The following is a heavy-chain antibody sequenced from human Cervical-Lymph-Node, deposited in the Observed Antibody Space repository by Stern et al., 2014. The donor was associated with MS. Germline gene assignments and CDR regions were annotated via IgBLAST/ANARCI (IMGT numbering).Heavy chain of an antibody. CDR3: SRAVLQFHR. J-gene: IGHJ5*02. D-gene: IGHD2/OR15-2a*01. CDR1: GFIFDDYA. CDR2: IRRKPYGGTT. V-gene: IGHV3-49*03. Sequence: EVQLVEYGGGLVQPGRSLRLSCTASGFIFDDYAMSWFRQAPGKGLEWVGFIRRKPYGGTTEYAASVKGRFTISRDDSKSIAYLQMNSLKTEDTAVYYCSRAVLQFHRWGQVTLVTVSS.